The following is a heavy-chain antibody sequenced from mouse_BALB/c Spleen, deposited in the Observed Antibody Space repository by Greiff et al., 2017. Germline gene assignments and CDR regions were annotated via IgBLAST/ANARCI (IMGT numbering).Heavy chain of an antibody. J-gene: IGHJ1*01. CDR1: GFTFSSYT. CDR3: SRDLLLRPYWYFDV. Sequence: EVKLVESGGGLVKPGGSLKLSCAASGFTFSSYTMSWVRQTPEKRLEWVATISSGGGNTYYPDSVKGRFTISRDNAKNNLYLQMSSLRSEDTALYYYSRDLLLRPYWYFDVWGAETTVTVSS. V-gene: IGHV5-9*03. CDR2: ISSGGGNT. D-gene: IGHD1-1*01.